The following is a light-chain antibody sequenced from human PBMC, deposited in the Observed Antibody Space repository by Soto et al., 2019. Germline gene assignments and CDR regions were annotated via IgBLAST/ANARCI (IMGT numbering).Light chain of an antibody. CDR2: DAS. J-gene: IGKJ4*01. Sequence: DIKMTQSPSSLSASVGDRVSITCQASQDISNNLNWHQQKAGKAPKLLMYDASHLETGVPSRFSGSGSGTDFTVTISSLQPEDVATYYCQQSDNLPLTFGGGTKVEIK. CDR3: QQSDNLPLT. CDR1: QDISNN. V-gene: IGKV1-33*01.